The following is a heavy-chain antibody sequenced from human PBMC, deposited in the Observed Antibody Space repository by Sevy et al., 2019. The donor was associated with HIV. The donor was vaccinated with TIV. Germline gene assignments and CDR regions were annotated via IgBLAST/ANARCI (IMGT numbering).Heavy chain of an antibody. J-gene: IGHJ6*02. CDR3: ARDCNSASCLWGLDV. CDR1: GFTFSNYW. CDR2: IKRDGSER. D-gene: IGHD1-26*01. Sequence: GGSLRLSCAASGFTFSNYWMTWVRQAPGKGLEWVATIKRDGSERYYLASVKGRFTISRDNAKKSLYLQMNSLTAEDTAVYYCARDCNSASCLWGLDVWGQGTTVTVSS. V-gene: IGHV3-7*03.